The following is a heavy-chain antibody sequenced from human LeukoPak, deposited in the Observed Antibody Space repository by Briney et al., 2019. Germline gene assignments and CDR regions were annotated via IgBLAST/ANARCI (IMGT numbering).Heavy chain of an antibody. D-gene: IGHD5-18*01. V-gene: IGHV3-23*01. CDR2: ISGSGGST. CDR3: ASPGGAWIQLWSLDY. CDR1: GFTFSSYA. Sequence: GGPLRLSCAASGFTFSSYAMSWVRQAPGKGLEWVSAISGSGGSTYYADSVKGRFTISRDNSKNTLYLQMNSLRAEDTAVYYCASPGGAWIQLWSLDYWGQGTLVTVSS. J-gene: IGHJ4*02.